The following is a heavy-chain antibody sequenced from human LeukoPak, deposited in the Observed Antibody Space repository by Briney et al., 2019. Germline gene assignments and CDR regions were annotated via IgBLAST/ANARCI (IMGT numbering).Heavy chain of an antibody. CDR1: GFTFNSYG. CDR3: AREVPPAAKYYFDY. Sequence: GRSLRLSCAASGFTFNSYGMHWVRQAPGKGLEWVAVIWYDQIKKYYADSVKGRFTISRDNSKNTLYLQMNSLRVEDTAVYYCAREVPPAAKYYFDYWGQGTLVTVSS. V-gene: IGHV3-33*08. CDR2: IWYDQIKK. J-gene: IGHJ4*02. D-gene: IGHD6-13*01.